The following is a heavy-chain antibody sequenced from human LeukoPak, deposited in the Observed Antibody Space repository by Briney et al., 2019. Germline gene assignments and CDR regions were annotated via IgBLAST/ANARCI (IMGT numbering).Heavy chain of an antibody. D-gene: IGHD3-9*01. CDR3: ARAYVLTGDEQDY. CDR1: GFTVSSNY. J-gene: IGHJ4*02. CDR2: IYSGGST. Sequence: GGSLRLSCAASGFTVSSNYMSWVRQAPGKGLEWVSVIYSGGSTYYADSVKGRFTISRDNSKNTLYLQMNSLRAEDTAVYYRARAYVLTGDEQDYWGQGTLVTVSS. V-gene: IGHV3-66*01.